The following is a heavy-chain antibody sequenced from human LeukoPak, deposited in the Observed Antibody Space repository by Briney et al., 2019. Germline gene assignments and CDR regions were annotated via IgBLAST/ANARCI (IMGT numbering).Heavy chain of an antibody. CDR3: AIERRGYFEY. D-gene: IGHD5-24*01. V-gene: IGHV3-30-3*01. CDR1: GFTFSSYA. CDR2: ISYDGSNK. J-gene: IGHJ4*02. Sequence: PGGSLRLSCAASGFTFSSYAMHWVRQAPGKGLEWVAVISYDGSNKYYADSVKGRFTISRDNSKNTLYLQMNSLRAEDTAVYYCAIERRGYFEYWGQGTLVTVSS.